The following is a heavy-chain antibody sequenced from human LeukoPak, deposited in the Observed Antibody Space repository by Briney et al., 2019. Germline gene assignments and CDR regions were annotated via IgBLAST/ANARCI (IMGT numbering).Heavy chain of an antibody. D-gene: IGHD3-10*01. CDR2: IIPIFGTA. J-gene: IGHJ4*02. V-gene: IGHV1-69*05. CDR1: GYTFTGYY. Sequence: ASVKASCKASGYTFTGYYMHWVRQAPGQGLEWMGRIIPIFGTANYAQKFQGRVTITTDESTSTAYMELSSLRSEDTAVYYCARSHYYGSVDYWGQGTLVTVSS. CDR3: ARSHYYGSVDY.